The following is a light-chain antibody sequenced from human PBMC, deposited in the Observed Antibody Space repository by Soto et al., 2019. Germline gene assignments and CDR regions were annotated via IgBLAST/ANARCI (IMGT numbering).Light chain of an antibody. CDR3: QQRSNRIT. J-gene: IGKJ5*01. V-gene: IGKV3-11*01. CDR2: DAS. CDR1: QSVSSY. Sequence: EIVLTQSPATLSLSPGERATLSCRASQSVSSYLAWYQQKPGQAPRLLIYDASNRATGIPARFSGGGSGTDFTLTISSLEAEDFAVYYCQQRSNRITFGQGTRLEIK.